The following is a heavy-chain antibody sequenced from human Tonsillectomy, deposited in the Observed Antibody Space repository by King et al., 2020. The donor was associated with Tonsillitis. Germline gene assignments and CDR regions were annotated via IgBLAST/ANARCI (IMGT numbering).Heavy chain of an antibody. Sequence: QLVQSGAEVRTPGASVKVSCMVSGYTLTELSMHWVRQAPGKGLEWMGGFDPEYGKTIYAQKFQGRVTMTEDTSSDTAYMELSRLRSEDTAVYFCATDLAAAGRRDYYSGMDVWGQGATVTVSS. CDR3: ATDLAAAGRRDYYSGMDV. J-gene: IGHJ6*02. V-gene: IGHV1-24*01. CDR2: FDPEYGKT. D-gene: IGHD6-13*01. CDR1: GYTLTELS.